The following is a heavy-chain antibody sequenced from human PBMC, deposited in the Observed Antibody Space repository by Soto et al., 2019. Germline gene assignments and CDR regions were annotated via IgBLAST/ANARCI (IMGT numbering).Heavy chain of an antibody. CDR1: GGSISSGDYY. D-gene: IGHD4-17*01. CDR2: IYYSGST. V-gene: IGHV4-30-4*01. Sequence: SETLSLTCTVSGGSISSGDYYWSWIRQPPGKGLEWIGYIYYSGSTYYNPSLKSRVTISVDTSKNQFPLKLSSVTAADTAVYYCARGAVPTNLSGFDPWGQGTQVTVSS. J-gene: IGHJ5*02. CDR3: ARGAVPTNLSGFDP.